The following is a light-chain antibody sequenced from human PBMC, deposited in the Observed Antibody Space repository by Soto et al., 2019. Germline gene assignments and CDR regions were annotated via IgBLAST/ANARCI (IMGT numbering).Light chain of an antibody. CDR1: QSVTNNW. CDR3: QQYGRSPYT. J-gene: IGKJ2*01. CDR2: GAS. V-gene: IGKV3-20*01. Sequence: EIVLTQSPDTLSLSPGERATFYCRASQSVTNNWLAWYQQKPGQAPRLLIYGASSRPGGIPDKFSGSGSGTDFTLTINRLEPEDFAVYYSQQYGRSPYTFAQGTKLEI.